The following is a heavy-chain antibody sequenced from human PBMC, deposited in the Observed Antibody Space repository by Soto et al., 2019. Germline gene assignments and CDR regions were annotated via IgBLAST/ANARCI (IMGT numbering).Heavy chain of an antibody. CDR1: GGSISSDY. J-gene: IGHJ3*02. Sequence: PSETLSLTCTVSGGSISSDYWSWIRQPPGEGLEWIGYIYFSGGTNYNPSLKSRVTISVDRSKNQLSLRLTSVTAADTAVYYCASTNAFHIWGQGTMVTVSS. CDR3: ASTNAFHI. V-gene: IGHV4-59*01. CDR2: IYFSGGT.